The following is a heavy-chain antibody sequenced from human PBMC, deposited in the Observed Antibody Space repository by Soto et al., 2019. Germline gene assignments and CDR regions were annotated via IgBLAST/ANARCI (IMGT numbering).Heavy chain of an antibody. J-gene: IGHJ5*02. CDR2: MKQDGGEK. CDR3: AGGVYELDP. CDR1: GFTFSNYW. V-gene: IGHV3-7*04. Sequence: GGSLRLSCVASGFTFSNYWMGWVRRAPGKGLEWVANMKQDGGEKYYLDSVKGRFTISRDNAKNSLFLQMNSLRAEDTAVYYCAGGVYELDPWGQGTLVTVSS. D-gene: IGHD3-16*01.